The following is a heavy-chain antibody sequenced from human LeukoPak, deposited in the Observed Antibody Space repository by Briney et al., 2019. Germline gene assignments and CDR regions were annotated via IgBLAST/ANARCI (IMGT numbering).Heavy chain of an antibody. D-gene: IGHD2-2*01. V-gene: IGHV4-4*08. J-gene: IGHJ6*03. Sequence: SETLSLTCAVYGGSLRDHFCSWIRQPPGKGLKWIGRIYPSGSTNYNPSLKSRVTISVDTSKNQFSLKLSSVTAADTAVYYCARDRQLLYYYYYMDVWGKGTTVTVSS. CDR2: IYPSGST. CDR1: GGSLRDHF. CDR3: ARDRQLLYYYYYMDV.